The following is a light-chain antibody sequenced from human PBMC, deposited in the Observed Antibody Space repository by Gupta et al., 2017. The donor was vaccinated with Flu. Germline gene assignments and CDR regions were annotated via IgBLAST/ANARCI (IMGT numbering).Light chain of an antibody. J-gene: IGLJ1*01. CDR3: SSYTSGSTFYV. Sequence: VSGSPGQSITISCSGTSSDVGRSDSVSWYQQHPDKAPKLIIFDVTNRPSGVSSRFSGSKSGNTASLTISGLQAEDETDYYCSSYTSGSTFYVFGTGTKVTVL. CDR1: SSDVGRSDS. V-gene: IGLV2-14*04. CDR2: DVT.